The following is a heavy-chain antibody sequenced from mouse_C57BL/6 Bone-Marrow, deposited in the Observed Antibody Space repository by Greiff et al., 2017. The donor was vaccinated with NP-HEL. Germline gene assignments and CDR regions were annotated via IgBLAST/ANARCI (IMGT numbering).Heavy chain of an antibody. J-gene: IGHJ1*03. Sequence: QVQLKQSGAELVKPGASVKISCKASGYAFSSYWMNWVKQRPGKGLEWIGQIYPGDGDTNYNGKFKGKATLTADKSSSTAYMQLSSLTSEDSAVYFCSYYYGSSYLYWYFDVWGTGTTVTVSS. CDR3: SYYYGSSYLYWYFDV. CDR1: GYAFSSYW. V-gene: IGHV1-80*01. D-gene: IGHD1-1*01. CDR2: IYPGDGDT.